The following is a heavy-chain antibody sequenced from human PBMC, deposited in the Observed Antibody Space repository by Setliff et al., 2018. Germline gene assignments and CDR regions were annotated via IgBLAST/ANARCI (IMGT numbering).Heavy chain of an antibody. V-gene: IGHV7-4-1*01. J-gene: IGHJ6*03. CDR2: INTNTGNP. Sequence: ASVKVSCKASGYTFSTYAMNWVRQAPGQGLEWMGWINTNTGNPTYAQGFTGRFVFSLXXXVSTXYXXXXXXXAEDTAVYYCASRGTSNGYYYYMDVWGKGTTVTVSS. D-gene: IGHD3-16*01. CDR1: GYTFSTYA. CDR3: ASRGTSNGYYYYMDV.